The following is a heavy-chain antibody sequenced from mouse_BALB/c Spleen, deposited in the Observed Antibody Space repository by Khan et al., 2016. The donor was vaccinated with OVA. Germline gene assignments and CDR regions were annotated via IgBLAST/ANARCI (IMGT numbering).Heavy chain of an antibody. Sequence: EVQLVESGPGLVKPSQSLSLTCTVTGYSITSDYAWNWIRQFPGNKLEWLGFISYSGNTNYNPSLKSRISFTRDTSKNPFFLQLNSVTTEDTATYYCARICGGDFDYWGQGTTLTVSS. CDR3: ARICGGDFDY. V-gene: IGHV3-2*02. CDR2: ISYSGNT. J-gene: IGHJ2*01. CDR1: GYSITSDYA.